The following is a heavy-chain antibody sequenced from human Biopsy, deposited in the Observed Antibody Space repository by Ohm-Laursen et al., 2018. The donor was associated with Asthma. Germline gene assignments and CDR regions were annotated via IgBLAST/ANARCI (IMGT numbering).Heavy chain of an antibody. CDR2: VSYDGGVV. V-gene: IGHV3-30*18. CDR3: AKRRGYSDLTDFDH. J-gene: IGHJ4*02. Sequence: SLRLSCTASGFVFRSHAMHWVRQAPGKGLEWVAVVSYDGGVVHYADSMKGRFTISRDNAKSTLYLQMNRLRTDYTAVYFCAKRRGYSDLTDFDHWGQGTLVTVSS. CDR1: GFVFRSHA. D-gene: IGHD3-3*01.